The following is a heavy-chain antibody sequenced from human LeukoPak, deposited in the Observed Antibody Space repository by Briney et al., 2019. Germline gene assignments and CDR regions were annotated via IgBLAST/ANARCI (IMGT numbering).Heavy chain of an antibody. CDR3: ARDIFEGAFDI. Sequence: GGSLRLSCAASGFTFSSYAMHWVRQAPGKGLEWVAVISYDGSNKYYADSVKGRFTISRDNSKNTLYLQMNSLRAEDTAVYYCARDIFEGAFDIWGQGTMVTVSS. CDR1: GFTFSSYA. J-gene: IGHJ3*02. V-gene: IGHV3-30*01. CDR2: ISYDGSNK.